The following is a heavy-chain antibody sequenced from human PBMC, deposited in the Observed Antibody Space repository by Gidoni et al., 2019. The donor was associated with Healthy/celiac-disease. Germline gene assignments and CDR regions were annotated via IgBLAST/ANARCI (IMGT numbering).Heavy chain of an antibody. V-gene: IGHV4-61*02. Sequence: QVQLQESGPGLVKPSQTLSLTCTVSGGSISSGSYYWSWIRQPAGKGLEWIGRIYTSGSTNYNPSLKSRVTISVDTSKNQFSLKLSSVTAADTAVYYCARDNHYYDSSGYYYYYYGMDVWGQGTTVTVSS. J-gene: IGHJ6*02. CDR1: GGSISSGSYY. CDR3: ARDNHYYDSSGYYYYYYGMDV. D-gene: IGHD3-22*01. CDR2: IYTSGST.